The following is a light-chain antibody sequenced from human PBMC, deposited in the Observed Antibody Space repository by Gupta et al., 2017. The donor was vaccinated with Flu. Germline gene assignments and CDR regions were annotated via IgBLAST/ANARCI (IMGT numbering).Light chain of an antibody. CDR3: QQYHSSPTT. CDR2: GAF. J-gene: IGKJ5*01. Sequence: EIVLTQSPGTLSLSPGESATLSCRASQSVGSPFLAWYQQRPGQAPRLLIYGAFIRATGIPDRFSGSGSETYFTLTLDRLEPEDFAVYYCQQYHSSPTTFGQGTRL. V-gene: IGKV3-20*01. CDR1: QSVGSPF.